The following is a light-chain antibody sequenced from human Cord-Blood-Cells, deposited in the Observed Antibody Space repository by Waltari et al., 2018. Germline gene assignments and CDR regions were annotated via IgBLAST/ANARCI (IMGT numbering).Light chain of an antibody. Sequence: DIVMTQSPLSLPVTPGAPASISCRSSQSLLHSNGYNYMDWYLQKPGQSPQLLIYLGSNRAAGVPDRFSGSASGTDSTLKSSRVEAEDVGVYYCMQALQSLLTFGGGTKVEIK. CDR2: LGS. CDR3: MQALQSLLT. CDR1: QSLLHSNGYNY. V-gene: IGKV2-28*01. J-gene: IGKJ4*01.